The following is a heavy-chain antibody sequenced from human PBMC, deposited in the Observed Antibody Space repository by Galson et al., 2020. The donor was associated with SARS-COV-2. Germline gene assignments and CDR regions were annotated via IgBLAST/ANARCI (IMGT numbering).Heavy chain of an antibody. Sequence: SETLSLTCAVYGGSFSGYYWSWIRQPPGKGLEWIGEINHSGSTNYNQSLKSRVTISVDTSKNQFSLKLSSVTAADTAVYYCARGHYGSDDYWGQGTLVTVSS. CDR3: ARGHYGSDDY. CDR2: INHSGST. D-gene: IGHD3-10*01. J-gene: IGHJ4*02. CDR1: GGSFSGYY. V-gene: IGHV4-34*01.